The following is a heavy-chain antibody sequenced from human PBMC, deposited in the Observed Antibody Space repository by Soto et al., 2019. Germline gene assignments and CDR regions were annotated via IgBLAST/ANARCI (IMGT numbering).Heavy chain of an antibody. D-gene: IGHD5-18*01. Sequence: QITLKESGPTLVKPTQTLTLTCTFSGFSLSTSEVGVGWIRQPPGKALEWLALIYWDDDKRYSPSLKSRLTITKDTSKNQVVLTMTNMDPVDTATYYGAHSLGLWSLFDYWGQGTLVTVAS. J-gene: IGHJ4*02. CDR2: IYWDDDK. CDR3: AHSLGLWSLFDY. V-gene: IGHV2-5*02. CDR1: GFSLSTSEVG.